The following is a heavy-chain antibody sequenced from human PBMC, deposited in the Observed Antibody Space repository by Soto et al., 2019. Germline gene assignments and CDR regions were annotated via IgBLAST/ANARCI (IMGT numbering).Heavy chain of an antibody. CDR1: GYSFTSYW. D-gene: IGHD1-26*01. J-gene: IGHJ5*02. CDR3: ARHASSGSYWEGHTWFDP. V-gene: IGHV5-10-1*03. Sequence: EVQLVQSGAEVKKPGESRRISCKGSGYSFTSYWISWVRQMPGKGLEWMGSIDPSDSYTNYSPSFQGHVTISADKSIRTAYLQWSSLKASDTAMYYCARHASSGSYWEGHTWFDPWGQGTLVTVSS. CDR2: IDPSDSYT.